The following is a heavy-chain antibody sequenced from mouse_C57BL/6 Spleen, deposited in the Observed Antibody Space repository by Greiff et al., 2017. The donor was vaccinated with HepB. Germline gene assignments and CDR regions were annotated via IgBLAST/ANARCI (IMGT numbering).Heavy chain of an antibody. CDR2: INPGSGGT. CDR3: ARDGAMDY. J-gene: IGHJ4*01. CDR1: GYAFTNYL. V-gene: IGHV1-54*01. Sequence: QVQLQQSGAELVRPGTSVKVSCKASGYAFTNYLIEWVKQRPGQGLEWIGVINPGSGGTNYNEKFKGKATLTADKSSSTAYMQLSSLTSEDSAVYFGARDGAMDYWGQGTSVTVSS.